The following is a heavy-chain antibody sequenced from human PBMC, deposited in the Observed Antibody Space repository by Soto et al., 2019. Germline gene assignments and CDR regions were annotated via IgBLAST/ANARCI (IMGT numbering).Heavy chain of an antibody. J-gene: IGHJ3*02. D-gene: IGHD4-17*01. CDR3: ARIPRVWDPLLYGDYASDAFDI. V-gene: IGHV4-31*03. CDR1: GGSISSGGYY. Sequence: QVQLQESGPGLVKPSQTLSLTCTVSGGSISSGGYYWSWIRQHPGKGLEWIGYIYYSGSTYYNPSLKSRVTISVDTSKNQFSLKLSSVTAADTAVYYCARIPRVWDPLLYGDYASDAFDIWGQGTMVTVSS. CDR2: IYYSGST.